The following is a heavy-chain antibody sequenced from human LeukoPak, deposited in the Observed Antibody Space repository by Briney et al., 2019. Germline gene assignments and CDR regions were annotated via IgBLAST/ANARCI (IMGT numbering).Heavy chain of an antibody. D-gene: IGHD6-13*01. CDR2: IYYSGST. Sequence: SETLSLTCTVSGGSISSYYWSWIRQPPGKGLEWIGYIYYSGSTNYNPSLKSRITISVDTSKNQFSLKLSSVTAADTAVYYCARLYSSSLGRVFDYWGQGTLVTVSS. V-gene: IGHV4-59*01. CDR3: ARLYSSSLGRVFDY. CDR1: GGSISSYY. J-gene: IGHJ4*02.